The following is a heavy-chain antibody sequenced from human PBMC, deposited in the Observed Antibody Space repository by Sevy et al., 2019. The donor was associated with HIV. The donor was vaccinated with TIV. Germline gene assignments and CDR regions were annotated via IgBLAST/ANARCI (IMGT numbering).Heavy chain of an antibody. CDR3: AKHRGSRPSYAMDV. J-gene: IGHJ6*02. Sequence: GGSLRLSCPASGFLFNNFAMGWVRQAPGKGLEWVSVISGGGGSTYYADSVKGRFTISRENSKNTVFLQMNSLRAEDTAAYYCAKHRGSRPSYAMDVWGQGTTVTVSS. CDR2: ISGGGGST. V-gene: IGHV3-23*01. D-gene: IGHD3-16*01. CDR1: GFLFNNFA.